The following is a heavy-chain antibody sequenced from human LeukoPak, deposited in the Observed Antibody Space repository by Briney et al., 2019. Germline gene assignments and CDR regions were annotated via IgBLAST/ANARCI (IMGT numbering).Heavy chain of an antibody. V-gene: IGHV3-74*01. J-gene: IGHJ5*02. Sequence: GGSLRLSCAASGFTFSNYWMHWVRQAPGKGLVWVSRINRDGSSTSFADSVRGRFTMSRDNAKNTLYLQMNSLRDEDTAVYHCARETGSQFDPWGQGTLVTVSS. CDR2: INRDGSST. CDR3: ARETGSQFDP. CDR1: GFTFSNYW.